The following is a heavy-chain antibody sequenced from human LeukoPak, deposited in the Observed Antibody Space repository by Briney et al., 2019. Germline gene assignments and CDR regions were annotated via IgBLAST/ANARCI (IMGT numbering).Heavy chain of an antibody. Sequence: SLRLSCTASGFAFGDHAMGWFRQAPGKGLEWVGFIRSKPYGGTTEYAASVKGRFTISRDDSKSIAYLQMNSLKTEDTAVYYCTIDVSSSWYEGADYWGQGTLVTVSS. V-gene: IGHV3-49*03. CDR3: TIDVSSSWYEGADY. CDR1: GFAFGDHA. CDR2: IRSKPYGGTT. D-gene: IGHD6-13*01. J-gene: IGHJ4*02.